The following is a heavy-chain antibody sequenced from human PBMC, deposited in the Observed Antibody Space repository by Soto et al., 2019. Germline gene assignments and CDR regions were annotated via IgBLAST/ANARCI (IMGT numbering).Heavy chain of an antibody. D-gene: IGHD1-26*01. Sequence: GGSLRLSCAASGFTFRSHEMNWVRQAPGRGLEWVAYISSSGTTIYYADSVKGRCTISRDNAKNSLYLQMKSLRAEDTAVYYCARGGRRSGSYADAFDIWGQGTMVTVSS. CDR1: GFTFRSHE. J-gene: IGHJ3*02. V-gene: IGHV3-48*03. CDR3: ARGGRRSGSYADAFDI. CDR2: ISSSGTTI.